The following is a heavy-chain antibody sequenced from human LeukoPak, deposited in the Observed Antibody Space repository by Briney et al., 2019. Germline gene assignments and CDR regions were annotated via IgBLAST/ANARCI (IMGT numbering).Heavy chain of an antibody. D-gene: IGHD6-6*01. J-gene: IGHJ3*02. CDR1: GYTFTGYY. V-gene: IGHV1-2*02. Sequence: ASVKVSCKASGYTFTGYYMHWVRQAPGQGLEWMGWINPNSGGTNYAQKFQGRVTMIRDTSISTAYMELSRLRSDDTAVYYCAREKGSSSPINAFDIWGQGTMVTVSS. CDR2: INPNSGGT. CDR3: AREKGSSSPINAFDI.